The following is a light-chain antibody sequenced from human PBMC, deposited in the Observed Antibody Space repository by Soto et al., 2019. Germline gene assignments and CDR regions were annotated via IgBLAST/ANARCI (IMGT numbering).Light chain of an antibody. CDR3: QKSNSPPWK. V-gene: IGKV1-39*01. J-gene: IGKJ1*01. CDR2: SAS. CDR1: QSISSY. Sequence: DIQMTQSPSSLSASVGDRVTITCRASQSISSYLNWYQQKPGKVPEFLIYSASSLQSGVPSTVSRSGSGTDFSLTISSLQPGDLASYYCQKSNSPPWKFSQGTQVDIK.